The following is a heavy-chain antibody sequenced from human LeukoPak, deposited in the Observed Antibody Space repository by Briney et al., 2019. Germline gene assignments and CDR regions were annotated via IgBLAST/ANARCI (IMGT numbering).Heavy chain of an antibody. J-gene: IGHJ4*02. D-gene: IGHD6-19*01. V-gene: IGHV1-2*02. Sequence: ASVKVSCEASAYTFTGYYMHWVRQAPGQGLQGMGGINHDSGGTNYAQTFQGRVTMTGDTSISTAYMEVSRLRSDDTAVYYCAREGSGGYGNFDYWGQGTLVTVSS. CDR3: AREGSGGYGNFDY. CDR2: INHDSGGT. CDR1: AYTFTGYY.